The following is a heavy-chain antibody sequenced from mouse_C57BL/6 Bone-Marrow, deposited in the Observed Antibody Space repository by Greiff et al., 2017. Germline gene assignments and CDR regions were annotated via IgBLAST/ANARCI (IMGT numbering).Heavy chain of an antibody. CDR1: GFTFSDYG. D-gene: IGHD1-1*01. CDR3: ARYGPWFAY. V-gene: IGHV5-15*01. J-gene: IGHJ3*01. Sequence: EVQLVESGGGLVQPGGSLKLSCAASGFTFSDYGMAWVRQAPRKGPAWVAFISNLAYSIYYADTVTGRFTISRENAKNTLYLEMSSLRSEDTAMYYCARYGPWFAYWGQGTLVTVSA. CDR2: ISNLAYSI.